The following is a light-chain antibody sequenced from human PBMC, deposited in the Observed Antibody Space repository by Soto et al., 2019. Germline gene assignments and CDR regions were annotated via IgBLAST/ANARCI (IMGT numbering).Light chain of an antibody. V-gene: IGKV3-20*01. J-gene: IGKJ5*01. Sequence: ETVLTQSPGILSLSPGDRATLSCRASQSVNSKYLAWYQQKPGQTPRLLIYDASNRATGIPARFSGSGSGTEFTLTISSLQSEDFAVYYCQQYGSSPPVTFGQGTRLEIK. CDR3: QQYGSSPPVT. CDR1: QSVNSKY. CDR2: DAS.